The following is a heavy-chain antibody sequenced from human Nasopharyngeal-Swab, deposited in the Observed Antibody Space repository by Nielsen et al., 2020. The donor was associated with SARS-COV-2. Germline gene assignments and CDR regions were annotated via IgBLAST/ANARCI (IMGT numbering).Heavy chain of an antibody. CDR3: ARGGEIGFDY. D-gene: IGHD3-16*01. V-gene: IGHV3-13*01. CDR1: GFTFSTYD. J-gene: IGHJ4*02. Sequence: GGSLRLSCAASGFTFSTYDMHWVRQATGKGLEWVSGIGAGGDTYYAGSVQGRFSISRENVKNSVYLQMNSLRVDDTAVYYCARGGEIGFDYWGQGTLVTVSS. CDR2: IGAGGDT.